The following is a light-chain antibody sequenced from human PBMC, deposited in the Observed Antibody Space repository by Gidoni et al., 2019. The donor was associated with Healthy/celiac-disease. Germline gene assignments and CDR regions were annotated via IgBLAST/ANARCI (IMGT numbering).Light chain of an antibody. J-gene: IGLJ2*01. V-gene: IGLV3-25*03. CDR3: QSADSSGTCV. CDR2: KDS. Sequence: SYELTQPPPVSVSPGQTARITCSGDALPKQYAYWYQQKPGQAPVLVIYKDSERPSGIPERFSGSSSGTTVTLTISGVQAEDEADYYCQSADSSGTCVFGGGTKLTVL. CDR1: ALPKQY.